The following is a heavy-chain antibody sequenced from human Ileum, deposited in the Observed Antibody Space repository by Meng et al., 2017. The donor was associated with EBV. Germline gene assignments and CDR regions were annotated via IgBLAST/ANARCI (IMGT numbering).Heavy chain of an antibody. CDR2: VYHDGAT. J-gene: IGHJ4*02. CDR1: GDSVSGSDW. CDR3: ARSSPIVRGLDY. V-gene: IGHV4-4*02. Sequence: QVQLPESGPGLVKPSGTLSLTCAVSGDSVSGSDWWSWVRQPPGKGLEWIGEVYHDGATNYHPSLKSRVTISLDKSKNEVNLHLNSLTAADTAVYFCARSSPIVRGLDYWGQGTLVTVSS. D-gene: IGHD3-10*01.